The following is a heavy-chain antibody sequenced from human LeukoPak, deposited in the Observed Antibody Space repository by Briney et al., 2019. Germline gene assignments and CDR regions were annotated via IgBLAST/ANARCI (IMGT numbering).Heavy chain of an antibody. D-gene: IGHD5-18*01. V-gene: IGHV3-30*03. Sequence: PGGSLRLSCAASGFTFSSYGMHWVRQAPGKGLEWVAVISYDGSNKYYADSVKGRFTISRDNSKNTLYLQMNSPRAEDTAVYYCSRGIQLWLGLDYWGQGALVTVSS. J-gene: IGHJ4*02. CDR1: GFTFSSYG. CDR2: ISYDGSNK. CDR3: SRGIQLWLGLDY.